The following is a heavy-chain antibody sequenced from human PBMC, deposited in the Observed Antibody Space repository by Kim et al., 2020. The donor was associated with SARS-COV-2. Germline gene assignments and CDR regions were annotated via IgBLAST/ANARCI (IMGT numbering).Heavy chain of an antibody. CDR2: ISYDGSNK. J-gene: IGHJ6*02. D-gene: IGHD3-10*01. CDR1: GFTFSSYA. Sequence: GGSLRLSCAASGFTFSSYAMHWVRQAPGKGLEWVAVISYDGSNKYYADSVKGRFTISRDNSKNTLYLQMNSLRAEDTAVYYCASGSGSYGMDVWGQGTTVTVSS. V-gene: IGHV3-30*04. CDR3: ASGSGSYGMDV.